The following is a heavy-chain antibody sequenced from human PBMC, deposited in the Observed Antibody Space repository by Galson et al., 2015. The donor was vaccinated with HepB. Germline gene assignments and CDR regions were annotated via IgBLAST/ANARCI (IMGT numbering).Heavy chain of an antibody. V-gene: IGHV3-33*01. Sequence: SLRLSCAASGFTFRNHGMHWVRQAPGKGLEWVAVIWYDGSDKYYADSVKGRFIISRDNSKNTLDFQMNSLGVEDTAVYYCARDIAARRLDYWGQRTLVIVSS. J-gene: IGHJ4*02. CDR3: ARDIAARRLDY. D-gene: IGHD6-6*01. CDR1: GFTFRNHG. CDR2: IWYDGSDK.